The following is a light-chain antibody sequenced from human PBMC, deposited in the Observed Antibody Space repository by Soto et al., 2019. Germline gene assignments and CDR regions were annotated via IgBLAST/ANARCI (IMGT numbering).Light chain of an antibody. V-gene: IGKV3-15*01. CDR2: GAS. CDR3: QQYNNWWDT. Sequence: EIVMTQSPATLSVSPGERATLSCRASQSVSSNLAWYQQKPGQAPRLLIYGASTRATGIPARCSGSGSGADFTLTISSLQSEDLAVDYCQQYNNWWDTFGQGTKVEIK. CDR1: QSVSSN. J-gene: IGKJ1*01.